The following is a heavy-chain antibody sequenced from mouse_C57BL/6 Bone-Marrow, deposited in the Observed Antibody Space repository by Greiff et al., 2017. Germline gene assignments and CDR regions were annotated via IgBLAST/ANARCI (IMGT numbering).Heavy chain of an antibody. Sequence: QVQLQQPGAELVKPGASVKLSCKASGYTFTSYWMHWVKQRPGQGLEWIGMIHPNSGSTNYNEKFKSKATLTVDKSSSTAYMQLGSLTSEDSAVYYCARNWDRFAYWGQGTLVTVSA. CDR1: GYTFTSYW. CDR3: ARNWDRFAY. D-gene: IGHD4-1*01. V-gene: IGHV1-64*01. CDR2: IHPNSGST. J-gene: IGHJ3*01.